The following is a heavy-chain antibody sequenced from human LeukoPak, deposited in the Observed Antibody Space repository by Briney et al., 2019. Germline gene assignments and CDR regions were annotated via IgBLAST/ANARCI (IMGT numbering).Heavy chain of an antibody. CDR3: AREGGTDIVVVPAATQVDY. J-gene: IGHJ4*02. CDR1: GYTFTGYY. Sequence: ASVKVSCKASGYTFTGYYMHWVRQAPGQGLEWMGWINPNSGGTNYAQKFQGRVTVTRDTSISTAYMELSRLRSDDTAVYYCAREGGTDIVVVPAATQVDYWGQGTLVTVSS. CDR2: INPNSGGT. V-gene: IGHV1-2*02. D-gene: IGHD2-2*01.